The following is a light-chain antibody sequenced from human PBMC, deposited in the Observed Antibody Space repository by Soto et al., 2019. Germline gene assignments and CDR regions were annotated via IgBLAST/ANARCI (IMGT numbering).Light chain of an antibody. CDR3: QQANSFPIT. CDR1: QGITNR. Sequence: LHMTHCPSSVSASLGYIVTITCRASQGITNRLDWYQQKPGKAPKLLIYEASSLQSGVPSRISGSGSGTDFTLTISSLQPQDFATYHCQQANSFPITFGQGPRLEIK. J-gene: IGKJ5*01. CDR2: EAS. V-gene: IGKV1-12*01.